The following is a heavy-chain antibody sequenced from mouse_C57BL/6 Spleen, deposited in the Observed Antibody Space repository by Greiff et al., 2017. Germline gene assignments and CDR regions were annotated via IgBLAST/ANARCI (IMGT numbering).Heavy chain of an antibody. Sequence: QVHVKQSGAELVKPGASVKLSCKASGYTFTSYWMHWVKQRPGQGLEWIGMIHPNSGSTNYNEKFKSKATLTVDKSSSTAYMQLSSLTSEDSAVYYCARAGAPAWFAYWGQGTLVTVSA. CDR3: ARAGAPAWFAY. V-gene: IGHV1-64*01. CDR1: GYTFTSYW. CDR2: IHPNSGST. D-gene: IGHD4-1*01. J-gene: IGHJ3*01.